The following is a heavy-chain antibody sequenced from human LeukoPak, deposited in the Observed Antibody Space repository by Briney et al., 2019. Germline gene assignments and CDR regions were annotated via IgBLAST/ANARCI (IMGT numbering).Heavy chain of an antibody. CDR1: GGSISSSSYY. CDR2: IYYSGST. Sequence: KASETLSLTCTVSGGSISSSSYYWGWIRQPPGKGLEWIGSIYYSGSTNYNPSLKSRVTISVDTSKNQFFLKLRSVTAADTAVYYCAKGARGSSWSVDYWGQGTLVTVSS. CDR3: AKGARGSSWSVDY. J-gene: IGHJ4*02. V-gene: IGHV4-39*07. D-gene: IGHD6-13*01.